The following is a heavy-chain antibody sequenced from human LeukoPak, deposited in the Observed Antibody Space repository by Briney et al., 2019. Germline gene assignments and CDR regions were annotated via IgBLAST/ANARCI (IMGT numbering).Heavy chain of an antibody. D-gene: IGHD6-6*01. J-gene: IGHJ4*02. Sequence: SETLSLTCAVYGGSFSGYYWSWIRQPPGKGLEWIGEINHSGSTNYNPSLKSRVTISVDTSKNQFSLKLSSVTAADTAVYYCARGRGSSSFHHFDYWGQGTLVTVSS. CDR1: GGSFSGYY. V-gene: IGHV4-34*01. CDR3: ARGRGSSSFHHFDY. CDR2: INHSGST.